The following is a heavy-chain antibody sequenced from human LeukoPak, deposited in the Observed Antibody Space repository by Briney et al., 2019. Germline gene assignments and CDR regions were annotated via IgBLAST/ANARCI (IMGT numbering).Heavy chain of an antibody. CDR1: GFTFSSYW. D-gene: IGHD4-17*01. CDR2: IKQDGNEK. J-gene: IGHJ5*02. V-gene: IGHV3-7*01. Sequence: GGSLRLSCAASGFTFSSYWMSWVRQAPGKGLEWVANIKQDGNEKYYVDSVKGRFTISRDNAKNSLYLQMNSLRAEDTAMYYCARTVYGDYGDWFDPWGQGTLVTVSS. CDR3: ARTVYGDYGDWFDP.